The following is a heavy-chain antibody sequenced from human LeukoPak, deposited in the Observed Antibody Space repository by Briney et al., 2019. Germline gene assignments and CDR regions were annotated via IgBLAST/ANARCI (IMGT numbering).Heavy chain of an antibody. CDR1: GFTFSSYG. Sequence: PGGSLRLSCAASGFTFSSYGMHWVRQAPGKGLGWVAVISYDGSNKYYADSVKGRFTISRDNSKNTLYLQMNSLRAEDTAVYYCAKTFVAARPSYYYYGMDVWGQGTTVTVSS. D-gene: IGHD6-6*01. V-gene: IGHV3-30*18. CDR2: ISYDGSNK. CDR3: AKTFVAARPSYYYYGMDV. J-gene: IGHJ6*02.